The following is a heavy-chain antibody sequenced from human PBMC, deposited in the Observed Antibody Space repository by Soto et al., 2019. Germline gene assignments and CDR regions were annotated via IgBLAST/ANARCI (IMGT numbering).Heavy chain of an antibody. CDR3: AHSRLEDSSGYDSLFAFDI. J-gene: IGHJ3*02. Sequence: ESGATLVNPTQTRTLPCTFSGLLLSTSRVGVGWIRQPQGKALEWLGLIYWNDDKSYSPSLKSRLTITKDTSKNQVVLTMTYMDPVDTATYFCAHSRLEDSSGYDSLFAFDIWGQGTMVTVSS. CDR1: GLLLSTSRVG. CDR2: IYWNDDK. D-gene: IGHD3-22*01. V-gene: IGHV2-5*01.